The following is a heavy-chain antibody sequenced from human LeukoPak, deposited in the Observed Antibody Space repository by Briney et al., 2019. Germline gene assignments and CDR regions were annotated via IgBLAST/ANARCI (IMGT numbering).Heavy chain of an antibody. CDR1: GYTFTGHY. J-gene: IGHJ4*02. CDR2: INPNSGGT. Sequence: GESLKISCRGSGYTFTGHYLHWVRQAPGQGLEWMGWINPNSGGTNYAQKFQGRVTMTRDTSISTAYMELSRLRSDDTAVYYCARDLGGDYWGQGTLVTVSS. V-gene: IGHV1-2*02. CDR3: ARDLGGDY.